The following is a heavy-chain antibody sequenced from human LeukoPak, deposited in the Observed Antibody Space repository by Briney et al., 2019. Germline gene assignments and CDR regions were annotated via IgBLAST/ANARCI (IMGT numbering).Heavy chain of an antibody. CDR3: ARDPSGSSQRFDY. CDR1: GYTFTTLY. Sequence: ASVKVSCKASGYTFTTLYLHWVRQAPGQGLEWMGVINPNGGGTRYAEKFQGRVTMTRDTSTSTVYMELSSLRSEDTAVYYCARDPSGSSQRFDYWGQGTLVTVSS. CDR2: INPNGGGT. V-gene: IGHV1-46*01. J-gene: IGHJ4*02. D-gene: IGHD1-26*01.